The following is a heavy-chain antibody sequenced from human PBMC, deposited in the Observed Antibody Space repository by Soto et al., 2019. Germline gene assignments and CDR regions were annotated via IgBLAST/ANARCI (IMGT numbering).Heavy chain of an antibody. V-gene: IGHV4-34*01. D-gene: IGHD3-3*01. CDR2: INHSGST. Sequence: PSGTQSLSCAVGGGSVSGGYWSWISQPPGKGLEWIGEINHSGSTNYNPSLKSRVTISVDTSENQFSLKLSSVTAADTAVYYCARGLDLWSGQDFDYWGQGTLVTVSS. J-gene: IGHJ4*02. CDR1: GGSVSGGY. CDR3: ARGLDLWSGQDFDY.